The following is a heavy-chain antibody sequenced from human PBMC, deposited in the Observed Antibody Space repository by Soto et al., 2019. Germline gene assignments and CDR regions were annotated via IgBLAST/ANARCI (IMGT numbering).Heavy chain of an antibody. Sequence: QITLKHSGPTLVKPTQTLTLTCTVSGFSLTTPGLGVGWIRQPPGKALEWLTLVYWHDDKRYSSSLRDRLTIARETSNNQVVLSMTNMDPEDSATYYCVRLMSTDTTGYFDYWGQGILVTVSS. CDR3: VRLMSTDTTGYFDY. CDR2: VYWHDDK. CDR1: GFSLTTPGLG. J-gene: IGHJ4*02. V-gene: IGHV2-5*01. D-gene: IGHD1-1*01.